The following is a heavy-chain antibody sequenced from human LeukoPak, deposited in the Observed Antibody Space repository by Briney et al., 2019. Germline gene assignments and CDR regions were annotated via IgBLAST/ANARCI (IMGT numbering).Heavy chain of an antibody. V-gene: IGHV4-31*03. J-gene: IGHJ4*02. CDR3: ASRGYSYCYGGFDY. Sequence: SETLSLTCTVSGGSISSGGYYWSWIRQHPGKGLEWIGYIYYSGSTYYNPSLKSRVTISVDTSKNQFSLKLSSVTAADTAVYYCASRGYSYCYGGFDYWGQGTLVTVSS. CDR2: IYYSGST. CDR1: GGSISSGGYY. D-gene: IGHD5-18*01.